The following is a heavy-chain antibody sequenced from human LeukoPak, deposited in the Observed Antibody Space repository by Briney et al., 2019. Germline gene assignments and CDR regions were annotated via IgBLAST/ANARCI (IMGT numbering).Heavy chain of an antibody. V-gene: IGHV1-2*02. CDR3: MSYGDFRGY. J-gene: IGHJ4*02. D-gene: IGHD4-17*01. CDR1: GYTFTGYY. CDR2: INPNSGGT. Sequence: PGASVKVSCKASGYTFTGYYMHWVRQAPGQGLEWMGWINPNSGGTNYAQKFQGRVTITADKSTSTAYMELSSLRSEDTAVYYCMSYGDFRGYWGQGTLVTVSS.